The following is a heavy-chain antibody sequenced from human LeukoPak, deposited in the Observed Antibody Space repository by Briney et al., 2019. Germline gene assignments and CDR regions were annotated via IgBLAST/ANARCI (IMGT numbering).Heavy chain of an antibody. CDR3: ARQEQWLVPPNWFDP. CDR2: IDPSDSYT. CDR1: GYSFTSYW. J-gene: IGHJ5*02. V-gene: IGHV5-10-1*01. D-gene: IGHD6-19*01. Sequence: GESLKISCKGSGYSFTSYWISWVRQMPGKGLEWMGRIDPSDSYTNYSPSFQGHITIPADKSISTAYLQWSSLKASDTAMYYCARQEQWLVPPNWFDPWGQGTLVTVSS.